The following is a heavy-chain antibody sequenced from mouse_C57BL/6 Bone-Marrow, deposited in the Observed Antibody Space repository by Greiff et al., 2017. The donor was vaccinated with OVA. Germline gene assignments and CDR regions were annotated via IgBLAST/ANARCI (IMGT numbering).Heavy chain of an antibody. J-gene: IGHJ2*01. D-gene: IGHD1-1*01. CDR1: GYTFTSYW. CDR3: ARTDYYGSSHDY. Sequence: VQLQQPGAELVKPGASVKMSCKASGYTFTSYWITWVKQRPGQGLEWIGDIYPGSGSTNYNENFKIKATLTVDTASSTAYMQLSSLTSEDSAVYYCARTDYYGSSHDYWGQGTTLTVSS. V-gene: IGHV1-55*01. CDR2: IYPGSGST.